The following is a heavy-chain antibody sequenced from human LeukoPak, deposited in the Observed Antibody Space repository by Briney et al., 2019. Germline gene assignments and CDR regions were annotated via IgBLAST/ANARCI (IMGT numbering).Heavy chain of an antibody. V-gene: IGHV4-59*08. J-gene: IGHJ4*02. CDR2: IYYSGTT. D-gene: IGHD3-16*01. CDR3: ARLRRRYNWGTHDY. Sequence: PSETLSLKCTAAGGSICIYYWRRLQQPPGKGLECIGYIYYSGTTNYNPSLKSRVTISVDMSRNQFSLKLRSVTAADTAVYYCARLRRRYNWGTHDYWGQGTVVTVSS. CDR1: GGSICIYY.